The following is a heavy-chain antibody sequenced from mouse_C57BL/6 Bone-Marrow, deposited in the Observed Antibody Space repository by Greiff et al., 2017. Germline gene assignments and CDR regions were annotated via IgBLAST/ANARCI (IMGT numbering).Heavy chain of an antibody. CDR3: ARWAFGYGDLY. CDR2: IHPNSGST. J-gene: IGHJ3*01. CDR1: GYTFTSYW. V-gene: IGHV1-64*01. D-gene: IGHD2-13*01. Sequence: VQLQQPGAELVKPGASVKLSCKASGYTFTSYWMHWVKQRPGQGLEWIGMIHPNSGSTNYNEKFKSKATLTVDKSSSTAYMQLSSLTSEDSAVYYCARWAFGYGDLYWGQGTLVTVSA.